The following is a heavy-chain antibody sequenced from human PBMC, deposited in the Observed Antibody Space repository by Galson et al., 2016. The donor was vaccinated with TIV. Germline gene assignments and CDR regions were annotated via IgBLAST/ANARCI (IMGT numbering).Heavy chain of an antibody. CDR1: GGTFSSYV. J-gene: IGHJ6*02. CDR2: IIPMFGTA. Sequence: SCKASGGTFSSYVIKWVRRAPGQGLEWMGEIIPMFGTANYAQKFQGRVTITADESTSTAYMELSSLRSEDTAVYYCAKDRNTAFDTHYSYYGLDVWGQGTTVIVSS. V-gene: IGHV1-69*01. D-gene: IGHD5-18*01. CDR3: AKDRNTAFDTHYSYYGLDV.